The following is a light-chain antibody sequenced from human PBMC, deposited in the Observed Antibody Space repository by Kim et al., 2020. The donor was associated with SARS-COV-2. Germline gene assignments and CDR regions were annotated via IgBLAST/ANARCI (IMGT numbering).Light chain of an antibody. Sequence: EIVMTQSPATLSVSPGERATLSCRASQSVNSNLAWYQQKPGQAPRLLIYGASTRATDIPDRFSGSGSGTEFTLIISNLHSEDIAVYFCQKYDNWPPYTCGQGTKLEI. V-gene: IGKV3-15*01. J-gene: IGKJ2*01. CDR3: QKYDNWPPYT. CDR2: GAS. CDR1: QSVNSN.